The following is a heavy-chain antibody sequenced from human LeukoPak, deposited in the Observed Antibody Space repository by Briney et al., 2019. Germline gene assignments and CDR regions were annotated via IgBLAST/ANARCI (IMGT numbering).Heavy chain of an antibody. CDR2: IYYSGST. CDR1: GGSISCGDYY. D-gene: IGHD3-22*01. Sequence: SQTLSLTCTVSGGSISCGDYYWSWIRQPPGKGLEWIGYIYYSGSTYYNPSLKSRVTISVDTSKNQFSLKLSSVTAADTAVYYCARDRDYYDSSGYYLSGMDVWGQGTTVTVSS. CDR3: ARDRDYYDSSGYYLSGMDV. J-gene: IGHJ6*02. V-gene: IGHV4-30-4*01.